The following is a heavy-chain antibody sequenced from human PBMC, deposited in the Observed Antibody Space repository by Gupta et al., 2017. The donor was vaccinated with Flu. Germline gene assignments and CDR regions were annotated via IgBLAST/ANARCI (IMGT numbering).Heavy chain of an antibody. D-gene: IGHD2-2*01. V-gene: IGHV2-5*02. CDR2: IYWDDDK. CDR3: AHSFPNCSSTTCFQDWFDP. J-gene: IGHJ5*02. Sequence: VGWIRQSPEKAPEWLAIIYWDDDKRYRPSLKSRLTISKDTSKNQVVLTMTNMDPVETAKYFCAHSFPNCSSTTCFQDWFDPWGQGTLVTVSS.